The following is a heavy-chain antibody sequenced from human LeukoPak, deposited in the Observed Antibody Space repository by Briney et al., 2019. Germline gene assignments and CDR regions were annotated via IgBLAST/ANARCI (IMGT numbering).Heavy chain of an antibody. V-gene: IGHV3-23*01. CDR3: AKDAIYKNSVWDYFDY. D-gene: IGHD5-24*01. CDR2: TGDDT. CDR1: GFSFSDYA. J-gene: IGHJ4*02. Sequence: GGSLRLSCAASGFSFSDYAMTWVRQAPGKGLELVSSTGDDTYYADSVKGRFTISRDDSKDTLFLQMNSLRVEDTAVYYCAKDAIYKNSVWDYFDYLGQGTLVTVSS.